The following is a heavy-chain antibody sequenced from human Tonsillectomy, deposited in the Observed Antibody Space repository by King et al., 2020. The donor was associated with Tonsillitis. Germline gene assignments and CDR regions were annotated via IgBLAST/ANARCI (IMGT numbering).Heavy chain of an antibody. CDR2: IYTSGST. CDR3: ARDRGAYSSSHNYYYYYMDV. V-gene: IGHV4-61*02. CDR1: GGSISSGSYY. D-gene: IGHD6-6*01. Sequence: MQLQESGPGLVKPSQTLSLTCTVSGGSISSGSYYWSWIRQPAGKGLEWIGRIYTSGSTNYNPSLKSRVTISVDTSKNQFSLKLSSVTAADTAVYYCARDRGAYSSSHNYYYYYMDVWGKGTTVTVSS. J-gene: IGHJ6*03.